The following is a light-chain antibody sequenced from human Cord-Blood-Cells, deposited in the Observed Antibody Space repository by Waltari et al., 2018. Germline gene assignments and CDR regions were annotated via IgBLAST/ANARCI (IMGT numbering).Light chain of an antibody. J-gene: IGLJ1*01. CDR1: SSDVGGYNY. CDR2: DVS. Sequence: LTQPASVSGSPGQSITISCTGTSSDVGGYNYVSWYQQHPGKAPKLMIYDVSKRPSGVSNRFSGSKSGNTASLTISGLQAEDEADYYCSSYTSSSTLGVFGTGTKVTVL. V-gene: IGLV2-14*01. CDR3: SSYTSSSTLGV.